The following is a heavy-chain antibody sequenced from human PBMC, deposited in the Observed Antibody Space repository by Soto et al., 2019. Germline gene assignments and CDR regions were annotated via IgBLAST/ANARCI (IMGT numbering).Heavy chain of an antibody. D-gene: IGHD1-26*01. CDR2: ISYDGSNK. Sequence: GGSLRLSCAASGFTFSSYAMHWVRQAPGKGLEWVAVISYDGSNKYYADSVKGRFTISRDNSKNTLYLQRNSLRAEDTAVYYGARDLWESVRRQYYYYYFGMDVWGQGTTVTVSS. V-gene: IGHV3-30-3*01. J-gene: IGHJ6*02. CDR1: GFTFSSYA. CDR3: ARDLWESVRRQYYYYYFGMDV.